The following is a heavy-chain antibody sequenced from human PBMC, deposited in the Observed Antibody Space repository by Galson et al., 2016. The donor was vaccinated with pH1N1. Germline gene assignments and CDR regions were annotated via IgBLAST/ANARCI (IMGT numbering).Heavy chain of an antibody. V-gene: IGHV3-53*01. J-gene: IGHJ4*02. CDR3: TGTLLSFGEPNNADF. CDR2: IYRGGST. D-gene: IGHD3-10*01. Sequence: RQAPGKGLEWVSVIYRGGSTYYADSLEGRFTISRDDSKNMLYLQMNSLRVDDTAIYYCTGTLLSFGEPNNADFWGQGTQVTVSS.